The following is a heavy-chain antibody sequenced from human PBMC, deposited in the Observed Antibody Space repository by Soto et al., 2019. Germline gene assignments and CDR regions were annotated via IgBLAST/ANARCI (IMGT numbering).Heavy chain of an antibody. Sequence: PSETLSLTCTVSGGSISSYYWSWIRQPPGKGLEWIGYIYYSGSTNYNPSLKSRVTISVDTSKNQFSLKLSSVTAADTAVYYCARGRGTYYDILTPNDYWGQGTLVTVSS. V-gene: IGHV4-59*01. J-gene: IGHJ4*02. CDR1: GGSISSYY. CDR3: ARGRGTYYDILTPNDY. CDR2: IYYSGST. D-gene: IGHD3-9*01.